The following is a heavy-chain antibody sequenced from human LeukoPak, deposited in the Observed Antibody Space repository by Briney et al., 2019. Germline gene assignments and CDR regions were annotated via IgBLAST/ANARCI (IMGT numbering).Heavy chain of an antibody. Sequence: SETLSLTCAVYGGSFSGYYWSWIRQPPGKGLEWIGEINHSGSTNYNPSLKSRVTISVDTSKNQFSLKLSSVTAADTAVYYCARGQWELPGYWGQGTLVTVSS. D-gene: IGHD1-26*01. J-gene: IGHJ4*02. CDR1: GGSFSGYY. CDR3: ARGQWELPGY. V-gene: IGHV4-34*01. CDR2: INHSGST.